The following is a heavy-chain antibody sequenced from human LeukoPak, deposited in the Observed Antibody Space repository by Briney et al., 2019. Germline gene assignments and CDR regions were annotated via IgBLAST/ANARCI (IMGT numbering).Heavy chain of an antibody. V-gene: IGHV3-48*01. CDR1: GFTVSSNY. D-gene: IGHD2-21*02. CDR2: ISTDSRSK. Sequence: GGSLRLSCTASGFTVSSNYMNWVRQAPGKGLEWVSYISTDSRSKYYADSVKGRFTISRDNSKNTLYLQMNSLRAEDTAVYYCARAELLSLDYWGQGTLVTVSS. CDR3: ARAELLSLDY. J-gene: IGHJ4*02.